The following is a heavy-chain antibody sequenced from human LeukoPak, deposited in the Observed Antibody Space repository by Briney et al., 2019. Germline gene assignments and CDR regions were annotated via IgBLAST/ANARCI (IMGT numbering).Heavy chain of an antibody. J-gene: IGHJ6*03. D-gene: IGHD5-12*01. CDR3: AREMVHGYEFYYYYMDV. CDR2: MNPNSSNT. CDR1: GYTFTSYD. V-gene: IGHV1-8*01. Sequence: ASVKVSCKASGYTFTSYDINWVRQATGQGLEWMGWMNPNSSNTGYAQKFQGRVTTTRDTSISTAYMELSSVTPEDTAVYYCAREMVHGYEFYYYYMDVWGKGTTVTISS.